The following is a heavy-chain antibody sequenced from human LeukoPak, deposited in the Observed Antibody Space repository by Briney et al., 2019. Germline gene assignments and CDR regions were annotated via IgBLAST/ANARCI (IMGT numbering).Heavy chain of an antibody. CDR1: GASISSGTYS. D-gene: IGHD3-10*01. CDR3: ARGDGSGSGRWFDP. Sequence: SETLSLACTVSGASISSGTYSWSWIRQPPGEGLEWIGYIYHTGSTYYNPSLKGRVTISVDRSKNQFSLNLNFVTAADTALYYCARGDGSGSGRWFDPWGQGTLITVSS. CDR2: IYHTGST. J-gene: IGHJ5*02. V-gene: IGHV4-30-2*01.